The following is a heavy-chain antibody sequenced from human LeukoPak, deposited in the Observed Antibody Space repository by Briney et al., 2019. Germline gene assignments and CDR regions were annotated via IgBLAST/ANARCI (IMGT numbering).Heavy chain of an antibody. Sequence: PSETLSLTCTVSDGSISSSSYYWSWIRQPPGKGLEWIGEINHSGSTNYNPSLKSRVTISVDTSKNQFSLKLSSVTAADTAVYYCARGRGWLQPDYWGQGTLVTVSS. V-gene: IGHV4-39*07. J-gene: IGHJ4*02. CDR2: INHSGST. CDR3: ARGRGWLQPDY. CDR1: DGSISSSSYY. D-gene: IGHD5-24*01.